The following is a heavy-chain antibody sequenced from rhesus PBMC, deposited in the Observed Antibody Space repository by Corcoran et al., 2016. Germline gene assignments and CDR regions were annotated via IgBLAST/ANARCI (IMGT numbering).Heavy chain of an antibody. J-gene: IGHJ6*01. Sequence: QVQLQESGPGLVKPSETLSLPCAVSGGSISSNYWSWIRQSPGKGLEWIGEIYGGSGSNSYNPSLKSRVTITTHTSKNQLSLKLSSVTAADTAVYYCARDVCTGSGCYSYGLDSWGQGVVVTVPS. CDR2: IYGGSGSN. V-gene: IGHV4-147*01. D-gene: IGHD2-21*01. CDR3: ARDVCTGSGCYSYGLDS. CDR1: GGSISSNY.